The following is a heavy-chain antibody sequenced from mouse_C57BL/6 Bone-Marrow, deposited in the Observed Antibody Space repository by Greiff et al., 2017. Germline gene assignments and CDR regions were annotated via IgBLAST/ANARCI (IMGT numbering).Heavy chain of an antibody. CDR2: FYPGSGSI. CDR3: ARHDYDGDAMDY. V-gene: IGHV1-62-2*01. CDR1: GYTFTEYT. D-gene: IGHD2-3*01. Sequence: VKLQESGAELVKPGASVKLSCKASGYTFTEYTIHWVKQRSGQGLEWIGWFYPGSGSIKFNEKFKDKATLTADKSSSTVYMELSRLTSEDSAVYFCARHDYDGDAMDYWGQGTSVTVSS. J-gene: IGHJ4*01.